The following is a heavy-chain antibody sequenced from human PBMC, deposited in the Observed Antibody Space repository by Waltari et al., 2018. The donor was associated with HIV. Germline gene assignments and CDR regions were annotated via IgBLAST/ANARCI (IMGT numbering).Heavy chain of an antibody. Sequence: EVQLSDSGGGLVQPGGSLKLSCVASGFDFNIFAMNWVRQAPGKGVEWVSGIGGSGTKTFYAESVKGRFTISRDSSKNTLYLQMNSLRAEDTAVYYCAKTKGYDYGFYFDSWGQGTLVSVSS. V-gene: IGHV3-23*01. CDR2: IGGSGTKT. D-gene: IGHD5-18*01. J-gene: IGHJ4*02. CDR1: GFDFNIFA. CDR3: AKTKGYDYGFYFDS.